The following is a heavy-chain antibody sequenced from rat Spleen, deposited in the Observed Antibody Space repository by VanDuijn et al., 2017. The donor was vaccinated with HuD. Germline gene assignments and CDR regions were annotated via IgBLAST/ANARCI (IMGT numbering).Heavy chain of an antibody. Sequence: EVQLVESGGGLVQPGRSLKLSCAASGFTFSNYGMAWVRQAPTKGLEWVATISYDGSSTYYRDSVKGRFTISRDNAKSTLYLQMDSLRSEDTATDYCARHGLPGYCVMDDWGQGASVTVSS. D-gene: IGHD1-4*01. CDR2: ISYDGSST. CDR3: ARHGLPGYCVMDD. V-gene: IGHV5-29*01. J-gene: IGHJ4*01. CDR1: GFTFSNYG.